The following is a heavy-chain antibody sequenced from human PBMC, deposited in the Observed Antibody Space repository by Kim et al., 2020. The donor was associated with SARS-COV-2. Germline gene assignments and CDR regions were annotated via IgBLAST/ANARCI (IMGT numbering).Heavy chain of an antibody. D-gene: IGHD2-2*01. Sequence: SETLSLTCTVSGGSISSGGYYWSWIRQHPGKGLEWIGYIYYSGDTFYSPSLKSRVTISVDTSKSHFSLSLRSVTAADTAVYYCARDRGGSSTTGIDYWGQGTLVTVSS. CDR3: ARDRGGSSTTGIDY. J-gene: IGHJ4*02. CDR1: GGSISSGGYY. CDR2: IYYSGDT. V-gene: IGHV4-31*03.